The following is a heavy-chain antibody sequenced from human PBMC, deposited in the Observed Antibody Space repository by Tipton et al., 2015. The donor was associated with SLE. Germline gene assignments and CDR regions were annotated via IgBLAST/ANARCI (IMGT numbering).Heavy chain of an antibody. Sequence: RSLRLSCAASGFTFSSYGMHWVRQAPGKGLEWVAVISYDGSNKYYADSVKGRFTISRDNSKNTLYLQMNSLRAEDTAVYYCAKSDHGSYSYYYGMDVWGQGTTVTVSS. CDR3: AKSDHGSYSYYYGMDV. D-gene: IGHD1-26*01. J-gene: IGHJ6*02. CDR1: GFTFSSYG. V-gene: IGHV3-30*18. CDR2: ISYDGSNK.